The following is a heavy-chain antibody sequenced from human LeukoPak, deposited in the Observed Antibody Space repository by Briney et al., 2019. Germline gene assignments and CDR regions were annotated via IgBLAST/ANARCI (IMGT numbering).Heavy chain of an antibody. Sequence: SETLSLTCAVYGGSFSGYYWGWIRQPPGKGLEWIGSIYYSGSTYYNPSLRSRVTMSVDTSKSQFSLKLSLVTAADTAVYYCARTSTGGTYYFDYWGQGTLVTVSS. CDR3: ARTSTGGTYYFDY. CDR1: GGSFSGYY. J-gene: IGHJ4*02. V-gene: IGHV4-34*01. CDR2: IYYSGST. D-gene: IGHD2-2*01.